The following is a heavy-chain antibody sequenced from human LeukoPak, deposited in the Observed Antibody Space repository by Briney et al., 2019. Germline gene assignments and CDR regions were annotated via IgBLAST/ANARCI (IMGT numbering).Heavy chain of an antibody. J-gene: IGHJ4*02. V-gene: IGHV3-20*04. D-gene: IGHD3-22*01. Sequence: PGGSLRLSCAASGFTFDDYGMSWVRQAPGKGLEWVSGINWNGGSTGYADSVKGRFTISRDNAKNSLYLQMNSLRAEDTALYYCARDWNYYDSSGYHPLYYFDYWGQGTLVTVSS. CDR3: ARDWNYYDSSGYHPLYYFDY. CDR1: GFTFDDYG. CDR2: INWNGGST.